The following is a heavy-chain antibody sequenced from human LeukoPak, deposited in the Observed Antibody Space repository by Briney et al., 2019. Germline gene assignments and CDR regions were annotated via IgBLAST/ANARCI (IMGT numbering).Heavy chain of an antibody. Sequence: GESLRLSCAASGFTFSSYGMSWVRQAPGKGLEWVSAISGSGGSTYYADSVKGRFTISRDNSKNTLYLQMNSLRAEDTAVYYCAKEPRVGATRGDAFDIWGQGTMVTVSS. CDR2: ISGSGGST. CDR1: GFTFSSYG. V-gene: IGHV3-23*01. J-gene: IGHJ3*02. CDR3: AKEPRVGATRGDAFDI. D-gene: IGHD1-26*01.